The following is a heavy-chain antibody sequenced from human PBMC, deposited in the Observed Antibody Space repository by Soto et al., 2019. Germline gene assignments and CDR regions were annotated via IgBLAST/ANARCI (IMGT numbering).Heavy chain of an antibody. CDR1: GGSISRGGYS. V-gene: IGHV4-30-2*01. D-gene: IGHD3-3*01. CDR2: IYHSGST. CDR3: ARESGNVDY. J-gene: IGHJ4*02. Sequence: SDTLSLPCAVSGGSISRGGYSWSWIRQPPGKGLEWIGYIYHSGSTYYNPSLKSRVTISVDRSKNQFSLKLSSVTAADTAVYYCARESGNVDYWGQGTLVTVSS.